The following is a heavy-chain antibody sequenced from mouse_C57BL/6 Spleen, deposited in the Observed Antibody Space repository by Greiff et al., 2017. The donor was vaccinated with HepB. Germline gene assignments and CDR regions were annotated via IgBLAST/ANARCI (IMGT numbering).Heavy chain of an antibody. CDR1: GYAFSSSW. V-gene: IGHV1-82*01. CDR3: AKDYGSSYRYFDV. J-gene: IGHJ1*03. D-gene: IGHD1-1*01. CDR2: IYPGDGDT. Sequence: VQLQQSGPELVKPGASVKISCKASGYAFSSSWMNWVKQRPGKGLEWIGRIYPGDGDTNYNWKFKGKATLTADKSSSTAYMQLSSLTSEDSAVYFCAKDYGSSYRYFDVWGTGTTVTVSS.